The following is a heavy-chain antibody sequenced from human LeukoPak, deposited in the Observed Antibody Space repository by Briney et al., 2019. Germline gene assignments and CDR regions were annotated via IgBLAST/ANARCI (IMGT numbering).Heavy chain of an antibody. CDR3: AKDRVCSGGSCYFDY. CDR1: GFTLSSYS. Sequence: GGSLRLSCAASGFTLSSYSMNWVRQAPGKGLEWVSAISDSGGSTYYADSVKGRFTISRDNSKNTLYLQMNSLRAEDTAVYYCAKDRVCSGGSCYFDYWGQGTLVTVSS. CDR2: ISDSGGST. J-gene: IGHJ4*02. D-gene: IGHD2-15*01. V-gene: IGHV3-23*01.